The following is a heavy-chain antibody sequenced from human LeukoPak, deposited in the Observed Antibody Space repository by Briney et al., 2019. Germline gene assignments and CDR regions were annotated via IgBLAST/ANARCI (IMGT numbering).Heavy chain of an antibody. CDR2: IYSSGRT. J-gene: IGHJ6*03. CDR3: ARDGWTRSGYYYYYMDV. Sequence: PSETLSLTCTVSGGSISSYYWGWIRQPAGKGLEWIGRIYSSGRTNYNSSLESRVTISVDKSKNQLSLKLSSVTAADTAVYYCARDGWTRSGYYYYYMDVWGKGTTVTVSS. V-gene: IGHV4-4*07. D-gene: IGHD3/OR15-3a*01. CDR1: GGSISSYY.